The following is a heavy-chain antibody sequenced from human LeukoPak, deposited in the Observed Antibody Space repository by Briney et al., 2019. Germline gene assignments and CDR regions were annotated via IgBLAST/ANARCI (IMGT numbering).Heavy chain of an antibody. CDR3: ARDNLYSYCSSTSCQYYFDY. Sequence: PSETLSLTCAVYGGSLSGYYWSWIRQPPGKGLEWIGEINHSGSTNYNPSLKSRVTISVDTSKNQFSLKLNSVTAADTAVYYCARDNLYSYCSSTSCQYYFDYWGQGTLVTVSS. J-gene: IGHJ4*02. V-gene: IGHV4-34*01. CDR2: INHSGST. D-gene: IGHD2-2*01. CDR1: GGSLSGYY.